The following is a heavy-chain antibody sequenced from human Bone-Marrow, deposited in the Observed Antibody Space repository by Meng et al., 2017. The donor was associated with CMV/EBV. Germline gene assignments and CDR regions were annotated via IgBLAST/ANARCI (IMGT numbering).Heavy chain of an antibody. Sequence: ASVKVSCKASGYTFIGYYMHWVRRAPGQGLEWMGWINPNSGGTNYAQKFQGRVTMARDTSINTAYMELSRLRSDDTAVYYCARDLYYDSTGSFDYWGQGHLVNVSS. V-gene: IGHV1-2*02. CDR3: ARDLYYDSTGSFDY. J-gene: IGHJ4*02. D-gene: IGHD3-22*01. CDR1: GYTFIGYY. CDR2: INPNSGGT.